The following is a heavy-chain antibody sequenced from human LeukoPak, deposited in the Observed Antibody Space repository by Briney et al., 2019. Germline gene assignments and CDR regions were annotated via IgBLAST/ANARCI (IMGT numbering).Heavy chain of an antibody. CDR1: GFTFSSYA. CDR2: ISSSSSYI. CDR3: ARGSSSNCDY. Sequence: DPGGSLRLSCAASGFTFSSYAMSWVRQAPGKGLEWVSSISSSSSYIYYADSVKGRFTISRDNAKNSLYLQMNSLRAEDTAVYYCARGSSSNCDYWGQGTLVTVSS. J-gene: IGHJ4*02. V-gene: IGHV3-21*01. D-gene: IGHD6-6*01.